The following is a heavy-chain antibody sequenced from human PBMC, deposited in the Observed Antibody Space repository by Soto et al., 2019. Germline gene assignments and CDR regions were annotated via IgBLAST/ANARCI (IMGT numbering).Heavy chain of an antibody. J-gene: IGHJ5*02. CDR1: GFTFSSYW. Sequence: GGSLRLSCAASGFTFSSYWMHWVRQAPGKGLVWVSRINSDGSSTSYADSVKGRFTISRDNAKNTLYLQMNSLRAEDTAVYYCARDERITMVRGRNRWNWFDPWGQGTLVTVSS. D-gene: IGHD3-10*01. V-gene: IGHV3-74*01. CDR2: INSDGSST. CDR3: ARDERITMVRGRNRWNWFDP.